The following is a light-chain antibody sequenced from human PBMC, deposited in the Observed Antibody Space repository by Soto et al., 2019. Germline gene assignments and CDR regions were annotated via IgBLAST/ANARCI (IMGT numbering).Light chain of an antibody. CDR3: ASWDDNLNGPLL. V-gene: IGLV1-44*01. J-gene: IGLJ2*01. CDR2: NNN. Sequence: QSVLTQPPSGSGTPGQRVTISCSGGSSNIGRNSVSWYQQVPGTAPKLIIFNNNERPSGIPGRFSGSKSGASASLAIVGLQSEDEAEYFCASWDDNLNGPLLFGGGIQLTVL. CDR1: SSNIGRNS.